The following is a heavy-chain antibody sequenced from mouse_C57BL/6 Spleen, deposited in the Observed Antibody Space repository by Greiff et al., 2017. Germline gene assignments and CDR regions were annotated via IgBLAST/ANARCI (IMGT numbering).Heavy chain of an antibody. CDR3: TPRSSYVEDYAMDY. Sequence: EVKLVESGGGLVQPGGSMKLSCAASGFTFSDAWMDWVRQSPEKGLEWVAEIRNKANNHATYYAESVKGRFTISRDDSKSSVYLQMNSLRAEDTGIYYCTPRSSYVEDYAMDYWGQGTSVTVSS. V-gene: IGHV6-6*01. CDR2: IRNKANNHAT. J-gene: IGHJ4*01. CDR1: GFTFSDAW. D-gene: IGHD1-1*01.